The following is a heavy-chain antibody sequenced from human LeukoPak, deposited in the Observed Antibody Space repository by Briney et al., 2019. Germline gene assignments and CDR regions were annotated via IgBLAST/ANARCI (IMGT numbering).Heavy chain of an antibody. J-gene: IGHJ4*02. CDR1: GFTFSSYG. CDR3: AKGTRIYYDFWSGYKPSDYFDY. CDR2: IWYDGSNK. V-gene: IGHV3-30*02. D-gene: IGHD3-3*01. Sequence: SGGSLRLSCAASGFTFSSYGMHWVRQAPGKGLEWVAVIWYDGSNKYYADSVKGRFTISRDNSKNTLYLQMNSLRAEDTAVYYCAKGTRIYYDFWSGYKPSDYFDYWGQGTLVTVSS.